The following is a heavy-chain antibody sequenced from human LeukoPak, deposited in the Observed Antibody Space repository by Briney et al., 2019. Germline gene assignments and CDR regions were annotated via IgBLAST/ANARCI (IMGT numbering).Heavy chain of an antibody. CDR2: IYYSGST. V-gene: IGHV4-59*01. CDR1: GGSISSYY. D-gene: IGHD3-16*02. Sequence: SETLSLTCTVSGGSISSYYWSWIRRPPGKGLEWIGYIYYSGSTNYNPSLKSRVTISVDTSKNQFSLKLSSVTAADTAVYYCARDRDTQGVINRSYWYFDLWGRGTLVTVSS. J-gene: IGHJ2*01. CDR3: ARDRDTQGVINRSYWYFDL.